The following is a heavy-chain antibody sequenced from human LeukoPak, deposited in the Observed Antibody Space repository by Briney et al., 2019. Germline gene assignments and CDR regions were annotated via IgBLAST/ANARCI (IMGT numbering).Heavy chain of an antibody. CDR2: INPYSGGT. Sequence: GASVKVSCKASGCTFTDSYMHWVRQAPGQGLKWMGWINPYSGGTNYAQEFQGRVTMTRDTSISTAYMELSRLTSDDTAVYYCARKSASGYYSNFDYWGQGTLVTVSS. D-gene: IGHD3-22*01. CDR1: GCTFTDSY. V-gene: IGHV1-2*02. CDR3: ARKSASGYYSNFDY. J-gene: IGHJ4*02.